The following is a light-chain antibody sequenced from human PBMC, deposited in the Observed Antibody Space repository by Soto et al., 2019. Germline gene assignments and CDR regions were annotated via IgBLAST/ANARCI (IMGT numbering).Light chain of an antibody. CDR2: AVT. Sequence: QSALTQPASVSGSPGQSITISCTGTSTDVGSYNLVSWYQQHPGKAPKLIIYAVTKRPAGGSSRFSGSKSGNTASLTISGLQADDEADYYCASYAGFSTVIFGGGTKLTVL. V-gene: IGLV2-23*02. CDR1: STDVGSYNL. CDR3: ASYAGFSTVI. J-gene: IGLJ2*01.